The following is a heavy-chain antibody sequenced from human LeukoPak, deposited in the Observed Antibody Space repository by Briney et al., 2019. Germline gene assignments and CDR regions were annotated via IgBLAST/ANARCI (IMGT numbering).Heavy chain of an antibody. V-gene: IGHV4-4*07. CDR1: GGSISSYY. Sequence: SETLSLTCIVSGGSISSYYWSWIRQPAGKGLEWIGRIYTSGSTNYNPSLKSRVTMSVDTSKNLFSLKLSSVTAADTAVYYCARAHITMVRGVPNWFDPWGQGTLVTVSS. CDR2: IYTSGST. CDR3: ARAHITMVRGVPNWFDP. D-gene: IGHD3-10*01. J-gene: IGHJ5*02.